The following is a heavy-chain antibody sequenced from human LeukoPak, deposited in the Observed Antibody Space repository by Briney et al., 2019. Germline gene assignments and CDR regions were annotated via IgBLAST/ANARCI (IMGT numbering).Heavy chain of an antibody. Sequence: PGGSLRLSCAASGFTFSSYWMTWVRQAPGKGLEWVANIKQDGSEKYYVDSLKGRFTISRDNARNSLYLQMNNLRVEDTAVYYCARGCTVLRPHPYYYYYYMDIWGKGTTVTVSS. V-gene: IGHV3-7*01. CDR1: GFTFSSYW. J-gene: IGHJ6*03. D-gene: IGHD4-17*01. CDR2: IKQDGSEK. CDR3: ARGCTVLRPHPYYYYYYMDI.